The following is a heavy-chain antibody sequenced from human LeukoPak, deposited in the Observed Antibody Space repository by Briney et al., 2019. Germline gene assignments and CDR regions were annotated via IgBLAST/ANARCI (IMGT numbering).Heavy chain of an antibody. Sequence: SETLSLTCTVSGGSISSYYWSWIRQPAGKGLEWIGRIYTSGSTNYNPSLKSRVTMSVDTSKNQFSLRLSSVTAADTAVYYCARGITAQEPFDYWGQGTLVTVSS. CDR1: GGSISSYY. V-gene: IGHV4-4*07. CDR2: IYTSGST. CDR3: ARGITAQEPFDY. D-gene: IGHD1-20*01. J-gene: IGHJ4*02.